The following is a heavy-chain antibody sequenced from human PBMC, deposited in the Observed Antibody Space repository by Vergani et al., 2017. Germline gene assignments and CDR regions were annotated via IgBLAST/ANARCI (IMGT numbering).Heavy chain of an antibody. CDR1: GGSFSGYY. D-gene: IGHD3-22*01. CDR3: ARLESRPHEYYYDSSGYYDY. Sequence: QVQLQQWGAGLLKPSETLSLTCAVYGGSFSGYYWSWIRQPPGKGLEWIGEINHSGSTNYNPSLKSRVTISVDTSKNQFSLKLSSVTAADTAVYYCARLESRPHEYYYDSSGYYDYWGQGTLVTVSS. CDR2: INHSGST. V-gene: IGHV4-34*01. J-gene: IGHJ4*02.